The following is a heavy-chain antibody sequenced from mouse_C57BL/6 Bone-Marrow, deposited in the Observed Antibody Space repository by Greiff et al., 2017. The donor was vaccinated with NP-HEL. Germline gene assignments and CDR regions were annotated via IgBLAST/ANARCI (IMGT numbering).Heavy chain of an antibody. J-gene: IGHJ2*01. CDR2: IHPNSGST. Sequence: QVQLQQPGAELVKPGASVKLSCKASGYTFTSYWMHWVKQRPGQGLEWIGMIHPNSGSTNYNEKFKSKATLTVDKSSSTAYMQLSSLTSEDSAVYYCASGLPWDFDYWGQGTTITVSS. CDR3: ASGLPWDFDY. D-gene: IGHD2-2*01. CDR1: GYTFTSYW. V-gene: IGHV1-64*01.